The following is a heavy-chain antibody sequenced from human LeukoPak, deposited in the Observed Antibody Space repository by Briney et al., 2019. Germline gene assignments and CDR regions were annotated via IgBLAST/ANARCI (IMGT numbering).Heavy chain of an antibody. V-gene: IGHV3-11*01. CDR3: ARYCSSTSCPPADYYYGMDV. CDR1: GFTFSDYY. Sequence: GGSLRLSCAASGFTFSDYYMSWIRQAPGKGLEWVSYISSSGSTIYYADSVKGRFTISRDNAKNSLYLQMNSLRAEDTAVYYCARYCSSTSCPPADYYYGMDVWGQGTTVTVSS. CDR2: ISSSGSTI. D-gene: IGHD2-2*01. J-gene: IGHJ6*02.